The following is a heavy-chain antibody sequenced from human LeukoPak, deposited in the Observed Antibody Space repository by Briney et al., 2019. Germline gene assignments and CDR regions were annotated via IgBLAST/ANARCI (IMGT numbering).Heavy chain of an antibody. CDR3: ARGRYCTSTSCSHFDY. V-gene: IGHV5-51*01. Sequence: GESLKISFKGSGYSFTNYWIAWVRQMPGRGLELMGIIYRGDSDTRYSPSFQGQVTISGDRSISTAYLQWSSLKASDTAMYYCARGRYCTSTSCSHFDYWGQGTLVTVSS. CDR2: IYRGDSDT. D-gene: IGHD2-2*01. J-gene: IGHJ4*02. CDR1: GYSFTNYW.